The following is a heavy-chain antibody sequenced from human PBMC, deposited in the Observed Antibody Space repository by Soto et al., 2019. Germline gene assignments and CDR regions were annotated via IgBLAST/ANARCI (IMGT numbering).Heavy chain of an antibody. J-gene: IGHJ5*02. Sequence: PSETLSLTCTVSGGSISYYYWSWIRQPPGKGLEWIGYMYYSGGSNYNPSLNSRVIISVDTSKNQFSLKLTSVTAADTAVYYCVRDQYSGYDFALWGQGNLVTVSS. CDR1: GGSISYYY. CDR3: VRDQYSGYDFAL. V-gene: IGHV4-59*01. D-gene: IGHD5-12*01. CDR2: MYYSGGS.